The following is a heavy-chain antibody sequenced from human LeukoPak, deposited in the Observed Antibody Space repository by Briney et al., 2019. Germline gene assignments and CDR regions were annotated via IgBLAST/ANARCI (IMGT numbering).Heavy chain of an antibody. CDR3: ARQDYYDSTGLDY. Sequence: GASEKVSCKASGYTFTDYYMHWVRQAPGQGLEWMGWINPNSGGTNYAQSFQGRVTMTRDTSISTAYMELSRLRSDDTAVYYCARQDYYDSTGLDYWGQGTLVTVSS. J-gene: IGHJ4*02. CDR2: INPNSGGT. CDR1: GYTFTDYY. V-gene: IGHV1-2*02. D-gene: IGHD3-22*01.